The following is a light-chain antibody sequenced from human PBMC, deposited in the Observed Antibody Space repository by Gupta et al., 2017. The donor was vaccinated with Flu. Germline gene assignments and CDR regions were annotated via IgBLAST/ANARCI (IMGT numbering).Light chain of an antibody. CDR1: HSTHSSQ. CDR3: QHYGGALYT. V-gene: IGKV3-20*01. CDR2: ATS. Sequence: VLTQSPGTLSLSPGEGATLSCRASHSTHSSQLAWYQQKPGQAPRRLIHATSRRATGIPDRVGGSGSGTDVTLTISRLEPEEFAVYDCQHYGGALYTFGQGTRLNIK. J-gene: IGKJ2*01.